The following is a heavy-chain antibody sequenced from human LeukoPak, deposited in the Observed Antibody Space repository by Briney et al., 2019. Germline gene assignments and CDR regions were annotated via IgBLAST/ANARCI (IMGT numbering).Heavy chain of an antibody. Sequence: PSQTLSLTCTVSGGSISSGAFYWNWIRQHPGKGLEWVGYIYYSGSSSYNPSLRSRVTISVDTSKSQFSLKLSSVTAADTAVYYCARANQRDASDIWGQGSMVTVSS. CDR3: ARANQRDASDI. V-gene: IGHV4-31*03. CDR2: IYYSGSS. J-gene: IGHJ3*02. D-gene: IGHD6-25*01. CDR1: GGSISSGAFY.